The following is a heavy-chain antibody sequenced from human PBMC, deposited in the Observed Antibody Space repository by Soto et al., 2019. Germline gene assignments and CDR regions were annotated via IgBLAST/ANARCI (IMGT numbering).Heavy chain of an antibody. CDR1: GFTFSSYG. D-gene: IGHD4-17*01. V-gene: IGHV3-33*01. CDR2: IWYDGSNK. CDR3: ARVSGDYVDLYYSHCGMDV. J-gene: IGHJ6*02. Sequence: GGSLRLSCAASGFTFSSYGMHWVRQAPGKGLEWVAVIWYDGSNKYYADSVKGRFTISRDNSKNTLYLQMNSLRAEDTAVYYCARVSGDYVDLYYSHCGMDVWGQGTMVTGSS.